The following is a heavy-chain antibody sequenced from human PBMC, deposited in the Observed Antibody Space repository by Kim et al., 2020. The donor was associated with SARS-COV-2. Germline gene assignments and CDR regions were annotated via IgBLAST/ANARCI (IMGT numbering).Heavy chain of an antibody. CDR1: GGSFSGYY. J-gene: IGHJ6*02. V-gene: IGHV4-34*01. Sequence: SETLSLTCAVYGGSFSGYYWSWIRQPPGKVLEWIGEINHSGSTNYNPSLKSRVTISVDTSKNQFSLKLSSVTAADTAVYYCARFVYGLDYYYYGMDVWGQGTTVTVSS. CDR2: INHSGST. CDR3: ARFVYGLDYYYYGMDV. D-gene: IGHD6-19*01.